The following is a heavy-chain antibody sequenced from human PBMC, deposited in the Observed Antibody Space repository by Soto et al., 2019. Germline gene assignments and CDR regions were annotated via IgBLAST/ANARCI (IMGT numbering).Heavy chain of an antibody. CDR1: GFTFSDYY. Sequence: GGSLRLSCAASGFTFSDYYMSWIRQAPGKGLEWVSYISSSGSTIYYADSVRGRLTISRDNSKNTLHLQMNSLRAEDTAVYYCARDRKGQLVPRHYYYYMDVWGKGTTVTVSS. D-gene: IGHD6-6*01. CDR2: ISSSGSTI. V-gene: IGHV3-11*01. J-gene: IGHJ6*03. CDR3: ARDRKGQLVPRHYYYYMDV.